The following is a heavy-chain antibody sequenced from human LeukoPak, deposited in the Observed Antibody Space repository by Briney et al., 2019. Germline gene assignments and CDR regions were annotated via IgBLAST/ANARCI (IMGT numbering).Heavy chain of an antibody. CDR3: AKDPRIGEQWLVHYFDY. D-gene: IGHD6-19*01. Sequence: GGSLRLSCAASGFTFSSYAMHWVRQAPGKGLEWVAVISYDGSNKYYADSVKGRFTISRGNSKNTLYLQMNSLRAEDTAVYYCAKDPRIGEQWLVHYFDYWGQGTLVTVSS. J-gene: IGHJ4*02. CDR2: ISYDGSNK. CDR1: GFTFSSYA. V-gene: IGHV3-30-3*01.